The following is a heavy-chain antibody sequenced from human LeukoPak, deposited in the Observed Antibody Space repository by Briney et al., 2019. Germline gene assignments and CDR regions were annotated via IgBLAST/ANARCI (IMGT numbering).Heavy chain of an antibody. CDR3: AKDRGGGDYYYGMDV. Sequence: GGSLRLSCAASGFTFSDYNMNWIRQAPGKGLEWLSYITGSGRTTDYADSVRGRFTISRDNAKNSLYLQMNSLRAEDTALYYCAKDRGGGDYYYGMDVWGQGTTVTVSS. V-gene: IGHV3-11*01. D-gene: IGHD3-16*01. J-gene: IGHJ6*02. CDR2: ITGSGRTT. CDR1: GFTFSDYN.